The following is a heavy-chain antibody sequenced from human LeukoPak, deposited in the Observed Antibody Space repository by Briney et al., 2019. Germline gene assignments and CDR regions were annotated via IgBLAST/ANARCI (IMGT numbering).Heavy chain of an antibody. Sequence: PGGSLRLSCAASGFTLSSYWMHWVRQAPGKGLVWVSRINNDGSTTSHADSVKGRFTISRDNAKNTLYLQMNSLRAEDTAVYYCVVAAAGLLNWFDPWGQGTLVTVSS. CDR3: VVAAAGLLNWFDP. V-gene: IGHV3-74*01. J-gene: IGHJ5*02. CDR1: GFTLSSYW. CDR2: INNDGSTT. D-gene: IGHD6-13*01.